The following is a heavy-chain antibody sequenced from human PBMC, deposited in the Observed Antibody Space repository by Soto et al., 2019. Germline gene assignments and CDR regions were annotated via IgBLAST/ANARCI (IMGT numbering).Heavy chain of an antibody. V-gene: IGHV4-61*02. CDR2: VYSSGTT. CDR3: ARDIGSFAYGEGY. Sequence: SETLSLTCTVSGGSISGNSYYWAWIRQPAGKGLEWIGRVYSSGTTDYNPSLNSRATMSVETSKNQFSLKLSSVTAADTAVYYCARDIGSFAYGEGYWGQGIQVTVSS. CDR1: GGSISGNSYY. D-gene: IGHD3-10*01. J-gene: IGHJ4*02.